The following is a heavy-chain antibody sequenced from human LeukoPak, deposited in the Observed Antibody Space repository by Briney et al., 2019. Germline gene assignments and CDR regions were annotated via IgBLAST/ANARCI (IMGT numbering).Heavy chain of an antibody. CDR3: AREVGKDIVATGFDY. CDR1: GGTFSSYA. D-gene: IGHD5-12*01. J-gene: IGHJ4*02. CDR2: IIPILGIA. V-gene: IGHV1-69*04. Sequence: SVKVSCKASGGTFSSYAISWVRQAPGQGLEWMGRIIPILGIANYAQKFQGRVTITADKSTSTAYMELSSLRSEDTAVYYCAREVGKDIVATGFDYWGQGTLVTVSS.